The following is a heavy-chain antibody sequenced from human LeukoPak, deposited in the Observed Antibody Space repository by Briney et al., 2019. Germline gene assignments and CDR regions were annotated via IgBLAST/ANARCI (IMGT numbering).Heavy chain of an antibody. CDR1: GFTFSSYE. J-gene: IGHJ4*02. Sequence: PGGSLRLSCAASGFTFSSYEMNWVRQAPGKGLEWVSYISSSGSTIYYADSVKGRFTISRDNAKNSLYLQMNSLRAEDTAVYYCAGDWDYGAFDYWGQGTLVTVSS. CDR2: ISSSGSTI. V-gene: IGHV3-48*03. CDR3: AGDWDYGAFDY. D-gene: IGHD4-17*01.